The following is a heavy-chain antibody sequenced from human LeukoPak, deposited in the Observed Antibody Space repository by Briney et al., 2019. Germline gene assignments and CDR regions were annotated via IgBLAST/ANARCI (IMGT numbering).Heavy chain of an antibody. CDR2: IYYSGST. V-gene: IGHV4-59*01. CDR3: ARVGGATPYFDY. J-gene: IGHJ4*02. D-gene: IGHD1-26*01. Sequence: PSETLSLTCTVSGGSISSYYWSWIRQPPGKGLEWIGYIYYSGSTNYNPSLKSRVTISVDTSKNQSSLKLSSVTAADTAVYYCARVGGATPYFDYWGQGTLVTVSS. CDR1: GGSISSYY.